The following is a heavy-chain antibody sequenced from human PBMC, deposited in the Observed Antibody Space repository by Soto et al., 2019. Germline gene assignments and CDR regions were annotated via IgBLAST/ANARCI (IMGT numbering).Heavy chain of an antibody. Sequence: PSQTLSLTCAISGDRVSGNSAAWNWIRQSPSRGLEWLGRTHYGSKWYNDYAVSVTSRITVTPDTSKHQFSLHLNSVTAENTAVYYCAREIPHDESSDSYFDYWVLGGMGTVS. CDR3: AREIPHDESSDSYFDY. V-gene: IGHV6-1*01. D-gene: IGHD6-19*01. CDR2: THYGSKWYN. J-gene: IGHJ4*01. CDR1: GDRVSGNSAA.